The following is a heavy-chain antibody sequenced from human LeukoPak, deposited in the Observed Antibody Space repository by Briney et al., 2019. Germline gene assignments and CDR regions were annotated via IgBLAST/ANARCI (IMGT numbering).Heavy chain of an antibody. Sequence: GASVKVSCKASGYTFTSYGISWVRQAPGQGLEWMGWISAYNGNTNYAQKLQGRVTMTTDTSTSTAYMELRSLGSDDTAVYYCARIMVRGVELYYMDVWGKGTTVTVSS. D-gene: IGHD3-10*01. CDR1: GYTFTSYG. V-gene: IGHV1-18*01. CDR2: ISAYNGNT. J-gene: IGHJ6*03. CDR3: ARIMVRGVELYYMDV.